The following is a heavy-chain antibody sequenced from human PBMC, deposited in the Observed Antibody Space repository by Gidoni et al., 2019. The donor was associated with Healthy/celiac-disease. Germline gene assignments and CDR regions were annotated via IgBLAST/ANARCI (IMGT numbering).Heavy chain of an antibody. Sequence: EVQLVQSGAEVKKPGESLRISCKGSGYSFTSYWISWVRQMPGKGLEWMGRIDPSDSYTNYSPSFQGHVTISADKSISTAYLQWSSLKASDTAMYYCARVGGGEYSYGDEGNWGQGTLVTVSS. J-gene: IGHJ4*02. V-gene: IGHV5-10-1*03. D-gene: IGHD5-18*01. CDR1: GYSFTSYW. CDR2: IDPSDSYT. CDR3: ARVGGGEYSYGDEGN.